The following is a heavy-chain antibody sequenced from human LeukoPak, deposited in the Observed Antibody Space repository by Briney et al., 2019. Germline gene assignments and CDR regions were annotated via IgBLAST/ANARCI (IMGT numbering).Heavy chain of an antibody. V-gene: IGHV4-39*01. Sequence: SETLSLTCTVSGGSISSSSYYWGWIRQPPGKGLEWIGSIYYSGSTYYNPSLKSRVTISVDTSKNQFSLKLSSVTAADTAVYYCARVDYGDYSKDFDYWDQGALVTVAS. CDR1: GGSISSSSYY. D-gene: IGHD4-17*01. CDR2: IYYSGST. CDR3: ARVDYGDYSKDFDY. J-gene: IGHJ4*02.